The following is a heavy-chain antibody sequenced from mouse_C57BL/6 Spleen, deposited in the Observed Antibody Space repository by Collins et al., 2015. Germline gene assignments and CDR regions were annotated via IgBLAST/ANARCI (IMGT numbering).Heavy chain of an antibody. CDR3: ASLYSNYGDFFAY. V-gene: IGHV1-9*01. Sequence: VQLQQSGPELVKPGASVKISCKATGYTFTGYWIEWVKQRPGHGLEWIGEILPGSGSTNYNEKFKGKATFTADTSSNTAYMQLSSLTTEDSAIYYCASLYSNYGDFFAYWGQGTLVTVSA. CDR2: ILPGSGST. J-gene: IGHJ3*01. D-gene: IGHD2-5*01. CDR1: GYTFTGYW.